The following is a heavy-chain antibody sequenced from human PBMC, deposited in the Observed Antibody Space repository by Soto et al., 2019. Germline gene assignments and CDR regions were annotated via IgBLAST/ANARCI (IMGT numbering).Heavy chain of an antibody. CDR3: ARDTTVALTYRYYGMDV. CDR2: INPNTGST. CDR1: GYTFTTYY. J-gene: IGHJ6*02. V-gene: IGHV1-46*01. D-gene: IGHD1-1*01. Sequence: QVQLVQSGAEVKKPGASVKVSCTASGYTFTTYYIHWVRQAPGQGLEWMGIINPNTGSTSSPQRFRGRLTIDRATSTSTVYMELSSLGSEDTAVYYCARDTTVALTYRYYGMDVWGQGTTVTVSS.